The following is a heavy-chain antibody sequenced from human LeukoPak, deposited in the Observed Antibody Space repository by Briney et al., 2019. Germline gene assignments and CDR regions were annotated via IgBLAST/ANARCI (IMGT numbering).Heavy chain of an antibody. D-gene: IGHD6-6*01. CDR1: GGSVSSGSYY. CDR2: IYYSGGT. Sequence: SETLSLTCTVSGGSVSSGSYYWSWIRQPPGKGVEWVGYIYYSGGTKHNTSLKSRVTISVDTSKNQFSLKLSSVTAADTAVYYCARGVYSSSSPSTYYFDYWGQGTLVTVSS. V-gene: IGHV4-61*01. J-gene: IGHJ4*02. CDR3: ARGVYSSSSPSTYYFDY.